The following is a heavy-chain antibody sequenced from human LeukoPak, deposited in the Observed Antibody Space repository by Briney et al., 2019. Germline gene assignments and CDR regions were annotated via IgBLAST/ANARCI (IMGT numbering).Heavy chain of an antibody. J-gene: IGHJ6*04. D-gene: IGHD2-2*02. Sequence: GASVKVSCKASGYTFTGYYMHWVRQAPGQGLEWMGWINPNSGGTNYAQKFQGWVTMTRDTSISTAYMELSRLRSDDTAVYYCARAAIWGYCSSTSCYNHGMDVWVKVTTVTASS. CDR2: INPNSGGT. V-gene: IGHV1-2*04. CDR1: GYTFTGYY. CDR3: ARAAIWGYCSSTSCYNHGMDV.